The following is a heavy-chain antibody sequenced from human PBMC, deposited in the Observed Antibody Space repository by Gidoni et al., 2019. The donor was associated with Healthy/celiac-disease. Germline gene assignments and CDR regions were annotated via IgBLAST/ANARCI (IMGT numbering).Heavy chain of an antibody. V-gene: IGHV4-39*01. J-gene: IGHJ4*02. Sequence: QLQLQESGPGLVKPSETLSLTCTVSGGSISSSSYYWGWIRQPPGKGLEWIGSIYYSGSTYYNPSLKSRVTISVDTSKNQFSLKLSSVTAADTAVYYCARARWLHTRDYFDYWGQGTLVTVSS. CDR3: ARARWLHTRDYFDY. D-gene: IGHD5-12*01. CDR1: GGSISSSSYY. CDR2: IYYSGST.